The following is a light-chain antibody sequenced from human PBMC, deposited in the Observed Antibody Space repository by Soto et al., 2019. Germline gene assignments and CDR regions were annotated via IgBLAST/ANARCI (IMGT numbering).Light chain of an antibody. Sequence: NFMLTQPHSVSESPGKTVTISCTRSSGSIASDYVQWYQQRPGSAPSTVIYKDDQRPSGVPDRFSGAIDSSSNSASLTISGLQPDDEADYYCQSYDSNDQVFGGGTKLTVL. V-gene: IGLV6-57*04. J-gene: IGLJ3*02. CDR3: QSYDSNDQV. CDR1: SGSIASDY. CDR2: KDD.